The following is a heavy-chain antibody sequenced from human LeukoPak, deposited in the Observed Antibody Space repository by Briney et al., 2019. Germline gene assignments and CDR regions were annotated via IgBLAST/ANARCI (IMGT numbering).Heavy chain of an antibody. D-gene: IGHD6-6*01. V-gene: IGHV3-23*01. CDR2: FSGSVSGMVGSI. Sequence: PGGSLRLSCAASGFTFNNYAMSWVRQAPGKGLEWVSAFSGSVSGMVGSIYFADSVRGRFTISRDNSENRLYLEMSSLRVEDTAVYYCAKAKTVAARGYFFDHWGQGALVTVSS. CDR1: GFTFNNYA. CDR3: AKAKTVAARGYFFDH. J-gene: IGHJ4*02.